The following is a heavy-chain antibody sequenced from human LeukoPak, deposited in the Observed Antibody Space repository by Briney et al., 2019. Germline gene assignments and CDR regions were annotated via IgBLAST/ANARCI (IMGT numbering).Heavy chain of an antibody. CDR3: ARDGSSSWYVFGGVLGDY. CDR1: GFTLSSYW. D-gene: IGHD6-13*01. V-gene: IGHV3-7*01. CDR2: IKQDGSEK. Sequence: PGGSLRLSCAASGFTLSSYWMSWVRQARGKGLEWVANIKQDGSEKYYVDSVKGRFTISRDNAKNSLYLQMNSLRAEDTAVYYCARDGSSSWYVFGGVLGDYWGQGTLVTVSS. J-gene: IGHJ4*02.